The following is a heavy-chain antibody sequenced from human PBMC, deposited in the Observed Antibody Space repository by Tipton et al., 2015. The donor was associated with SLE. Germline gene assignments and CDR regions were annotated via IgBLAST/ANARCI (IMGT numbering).Heavy chain of an antibody. CDR2: IRNKANSYTT. CDR3: AKDWDCSGGRCYSGPYFDN. CDR1: GLTFSDHY. V-gene: IGHV3-72*01. J-gene: IGHJ4*02. Sequence: SLRLSCAASGLTFSDHYMDWVRQAPGKGLEWVGRIRNKANSYTTEYAASVKGRFTISRDDSKNTLYLQVNSLRAEDTAVYYCAKDWDCSGGRCYSGPYFDNWGQGTLVSVSS. D-gene: IGHD2-15*01.